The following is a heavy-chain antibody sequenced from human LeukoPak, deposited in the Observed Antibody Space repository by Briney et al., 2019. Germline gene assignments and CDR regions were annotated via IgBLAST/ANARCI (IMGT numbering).Heavy chain of an antibody. V-gene: IGHV4-38-2*02. J-gene: IGHJ5*02. Sequence: SETLSLTCTVSGYSISSGYYWVWIRQTPGKGLEWIGSIYRSGSTNYNPSLKSRVTISVDTSKNQFSLKLSSVTAADTAVYYCARHELWFGNNWFDPWGQGTLVTVSS. D-gene: IGHD3-10*01. CDR3: ARHELWFGNNWFDP. CDR1: GYSISSGYY. CDR2: IYRSGST.